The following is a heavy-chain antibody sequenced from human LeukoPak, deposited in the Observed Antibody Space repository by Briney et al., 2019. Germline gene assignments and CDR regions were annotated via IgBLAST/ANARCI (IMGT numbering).Heavy chain of an antibody. D-gene: IGHD3-10*01. CDR1: GGSISSYY. CDR2: IYYSGST. J-gene: IGHJ4*02. Sequence: PSETLSLTCTVSGGSISSYYWSWIRQPPGKGLGWIGYIYYSGSTNYNPSLKSRVTISVDTSKNRFSLKLSSVTAADTAVYYCARVHMVRGVDSSFPDWGQGTLVTVSS. V-gene: IGHV4-59*01. CDR3: ARVHMVRGVDSSFPD.